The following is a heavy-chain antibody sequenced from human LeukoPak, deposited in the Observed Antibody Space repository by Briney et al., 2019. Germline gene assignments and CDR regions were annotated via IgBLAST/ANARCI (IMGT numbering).Heavy chain of an antibody. D-gene: IGHD1-26*01. J-gene: IGHJ6*03. Sequence: GGSLRLSCAASGFTFSSYNMNWVRQAPGTGLEWVSYISSSSSYIYYADSVKGRFTISRDNAKNSLYLQMSSLRAEDTAVYYCARVIVFRGYMDVWGKGTTVTVSS. CDR3: ARVIVFRGYMDV. CDR1: GFTFSSYN. V-gene: IGHV3-21*01. CDR2: ISSSSSYI.